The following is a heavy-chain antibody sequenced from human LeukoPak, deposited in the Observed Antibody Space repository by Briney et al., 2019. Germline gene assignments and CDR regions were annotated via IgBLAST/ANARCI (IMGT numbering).Heavy chain of an antibody. V-gene: IGHV3-48*02. CDR3: ARVDSGVSPFDY. D-gene: IGHD2-15*01. J-gene: IGHJ4*02. CDR1: GFMFSSNG. CDR2: ISSSSSTI. Sequence: GGSLRLSCTASGFMFSSNGMNWVRQAPGKGLEWFAYISSSSSTIYYADSVKGRFTISRDNAKNSLYLQMNRLRDEDTAVYYCARVDSGVSPFDYWGQGTLVTVSS.